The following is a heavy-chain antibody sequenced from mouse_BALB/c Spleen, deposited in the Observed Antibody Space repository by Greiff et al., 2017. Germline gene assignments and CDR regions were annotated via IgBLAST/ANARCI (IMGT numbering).Heavy chain of an antibody. D-gene: IGHD2-3*01. CDR2: ISSGGSYT. CDR3: TRAYAGYYAFDY. V-gene: IGHV5-6-4*01. Sequence: EVKLMESGGGLVKPGGSLKLSCAASGFTFSSYTMSWVRQTPEKRLEWVATISSGGSYTYYPDSVKGRFTISRDNAKNTLYLQMSSLKSEDTAMYYCTRAYAGYYAFDYWGQGTTLTVSS. J-gene: IGHJ2*01. CDR1: GFTFSSYT.